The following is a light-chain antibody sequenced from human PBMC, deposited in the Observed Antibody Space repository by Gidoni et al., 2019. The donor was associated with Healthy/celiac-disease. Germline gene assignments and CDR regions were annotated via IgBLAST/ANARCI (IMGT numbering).Light chain of an antibody. V-gene: IGKV1-33*01. CDR2: DAS. CDR1: QDISNY. Sequence: DIQMTQSPSSLSAAVGDRVTITCQASQDISNYLNWYQQKPGIAPKLLIYDASNLKTGVPSRFSGSGSGTDFTFTISSLQPEDIATYYCQQYGNLPLTFGQGTKLEIK. J-gene: IGKJ2*01. CDR3: QQYGNLPLT.